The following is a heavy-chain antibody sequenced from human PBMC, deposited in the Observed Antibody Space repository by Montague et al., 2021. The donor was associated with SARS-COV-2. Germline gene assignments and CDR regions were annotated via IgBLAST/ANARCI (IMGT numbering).Heavy chain of an antibody. D-gene: IGHD6-19*01. CDR2: TYYGSSWNT. J-gene: IGHJ4*02. CDR1: GDSVSRNNPA. V-gene: IGHV6-1*01. Sequence: CAISGDSVSRNNPAWNWIRQSPSRGLEWLGRTYYGSSWNTDYAVSVKSRITISPDTSKNQFSLHLNSVTPEDTAIYYCTRQDTSGWLTFDYWGQGILVTVSS. CDR3: TRQDTSGWLTFDY.